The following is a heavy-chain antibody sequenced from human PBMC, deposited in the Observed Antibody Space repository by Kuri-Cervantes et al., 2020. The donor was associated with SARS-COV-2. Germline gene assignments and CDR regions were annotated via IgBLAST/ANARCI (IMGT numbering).Heavy chain of an antibody. V-gene: IGHV3-73*01. CDR3: VGGQAAGPRGFGY. D-gene: IGHD6-13*01. J-gene: IGHJ4*02. CDR2: IRSKANSYAT. CDR1: GFTFSGSA. Sequence: GESLKISCAASGFTFSGSAMHWVRQASGKGLEWVGRIRSKANSYATAYAASVKGRFTITRDDPKNTAYLQMNSLKTEDTAVYYCVGGQAAGPRGFGYWGQGTLVTVSS.